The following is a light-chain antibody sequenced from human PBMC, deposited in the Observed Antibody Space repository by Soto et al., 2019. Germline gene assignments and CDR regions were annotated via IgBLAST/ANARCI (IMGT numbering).Light chain of an antibody. CDR1: QTINSY. J-gene: IGKJ1*01. V-gene: IGKV1-39*01. CDR2: ASS. CDR3: QQAYTFPWT. Sequence: DVQLTQSPSSLSASVGDRVTITCRASQTINSYLNWYQHKPGRASKFLIFASSSLQSGVPSRFSGSASGTDFTLTIANLQPEDSATYFCQQAYTFPWTFGPGTTVEIK.